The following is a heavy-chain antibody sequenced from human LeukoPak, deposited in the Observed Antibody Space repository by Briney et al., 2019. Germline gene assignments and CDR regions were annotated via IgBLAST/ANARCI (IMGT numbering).Heavy chain of an antibody. V-gene: IGHV3-23*01. CDR2: ISGSGGST. Sequence: PGASLRLSCAASGFTFSSYAMSWVRQAPGKGLEWVSAISGSGGSTYYADSVKGRFTISRDNSKNTLYLQINSLRAEDTAVYYCAKDRLYNWNFFDYWGQGTLVTVSS. D-gene: IGHD1-20*01. CDR1: GFTFSSYA. J-gene: IGHJ4*02. CDR3: AKDRLYNWNFFDY.